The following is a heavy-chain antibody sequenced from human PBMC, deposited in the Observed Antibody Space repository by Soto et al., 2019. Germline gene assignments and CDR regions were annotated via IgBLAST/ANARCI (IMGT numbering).Heavy chain of an antibody. CDR1: GGTFSNHI. CDR2: IIPMLAIT. CDR3: VRDSPIGSAFSGIDDIDS. Sequence: QVQLVQSGAEVKKSGSSVKVSCKASGGTFSNHIITWVRQAPGQGPEWLGRIIPMLAITNYAQKFQGRVTIAADKSTTTGYMEVSSLRPAATAMYYCVRDSPIGSAFSGIDDIDSWCQGTLVTVSS. D-gene: IGHD5-12*01. J-gene: IGHJ4*02. V-gene: IGHV1-69*08.